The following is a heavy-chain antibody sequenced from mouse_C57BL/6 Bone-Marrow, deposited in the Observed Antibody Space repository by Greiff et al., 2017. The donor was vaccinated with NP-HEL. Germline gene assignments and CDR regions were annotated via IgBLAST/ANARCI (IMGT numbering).Heavy chain of an antibody. CDR2: ISNGGGST. CDR1: GFTFSDYY. V-gene: IGHV5-12*01. CDR3: ARRGYYYGMGYAMDY. Sequence: EVHLVESGGGLVQPGGSLKLSCAASGFTFSDYYMYWVRQTPEKRLEWVAYISNGGGSTYYPDTVKGRFTISRDNAKNTLYLQMSRLKSEDTAMYYCARRGYYYGMGYAMDYWGQGTSVTVSS. J-gene: IGHJ4*01. D-gene: IGHD1-1*01.